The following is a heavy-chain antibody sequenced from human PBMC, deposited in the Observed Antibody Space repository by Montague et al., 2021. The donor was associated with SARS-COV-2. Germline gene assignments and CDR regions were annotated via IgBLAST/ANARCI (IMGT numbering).Heavy chain of an antibody. CDR2: IDWDDDK. CDR1: GISLSTSGMR. CDR3: ARSYYDILTNYYDAFDI. Sequence: PALVKPTQTLTLTCTLSGISLSTSGMRASWIRQPPGKALEWLARIDWDDDKFYSTSLKTRLTISKDTSKNQVVLTMTNMDPVDTATYYCARSYYDILTNYYDAFDIWGQGTMVTVSS. D-gene: IGHD3-9*01. J-gene: IGHJ3*02. V-gene: IGHV2-70*04.